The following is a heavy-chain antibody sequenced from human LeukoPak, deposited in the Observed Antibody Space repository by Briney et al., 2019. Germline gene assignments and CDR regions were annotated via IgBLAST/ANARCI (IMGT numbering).Heavy chain of an antibody. CDR2: IYYSGST. CDR1: GGSISSYY. D-gene: IGHD3-3*01. CDR3: ARAPSPYYDFWSGYYYFDY. V-gene: IGHV4-59*08. Sequence: PSETLSLTCTVSGGSISSYYWSWIRQPPGKGLEWIGYIYYSGSTNYNPSLKSRVTVSADTSKNQFSLKLSSVTAADTAVYYCARAPSPYYDFWSGYYYFDYWGQGTLVTVSS. J-gene: IGHJ4*02.